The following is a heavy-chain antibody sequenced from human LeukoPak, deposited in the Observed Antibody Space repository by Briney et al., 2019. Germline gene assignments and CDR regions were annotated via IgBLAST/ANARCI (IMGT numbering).Heavy chain of an antibody. D-gene: IGHD2-15*01. CDR1: GGSISSYY. CDR2: IYYSGST. J-gene: IGHJ6*02. CDR3: ARDGWTGRMDV. V-gene: IGHV4-59*01. Sequence: SETLSLTCTVSGGSISSYYWSWIRQPPGKGLEWIGYIYYSGSTNYNPSLKSRVTISVDTSKNQFSLKLSSVTAADTAVYYCARDGWTGRMDVWGQGTTVTVSS.